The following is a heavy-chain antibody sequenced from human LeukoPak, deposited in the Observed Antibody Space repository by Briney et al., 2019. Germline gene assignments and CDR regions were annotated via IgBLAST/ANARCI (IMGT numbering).Heavy chain of an antibody. CDR3: LPPKAIAAFDY. Sequence: SETLSLTCTVSGGSISSSSYYWGWIRQPPGKGLEWIGSIYYSGSTYYNPSPKSRVTISVDTSKNQFSLKLSSVTAADTAVYYCLPPKAIAAFDYWGQGTLVTVSS. V-gene: IGHV4-39*01. J-gene: IGHJ4*02. D-gene: IGHD6-25*01. CDR2: IYYSGST. CDR1: GGSISSSSYY.